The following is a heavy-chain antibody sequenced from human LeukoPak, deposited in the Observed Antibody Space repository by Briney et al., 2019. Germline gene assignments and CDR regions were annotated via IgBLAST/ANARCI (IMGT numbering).Heavy chain of an antibody. CDR1: GGSISSSSYY. V-gene: IGHV4-39*07. Sequence: SETLSLTCTVSGGSISSSSYYWGWIRQPPGKGLEWIGSIYYSGSTYYNPSLKSRVTISVDTSKNQFSLKLSSVTAADTAVYYCARALDYYDSSGYYPHRYFDYWGQGTLVTVSS. J-gene: IGHJ4*02. CDR2: IYYSGST. D-gene: IGHD3-22*01. CDR3: ARALDYYDSSGYYPHRYFDY.